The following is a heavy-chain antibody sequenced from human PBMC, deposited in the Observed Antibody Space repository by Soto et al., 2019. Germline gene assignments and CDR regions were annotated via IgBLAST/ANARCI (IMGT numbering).Heavy chain of an antibody. V-gene: IGHV3-30-3*01. Sequence: QVQLVESGGGVVQPGRSLRLSCAASGFTFSSYAMHWVRQAPGKGLEWVAVISYDGSNKYYADSVKGRFTISRDNSKNTLYLKMNSLRAEDTAVYYCARGLWGQLNDYWGREPWSPSPQ. CDR3: ARGLWGQLNDY. CDR1: GFTFSSYA. J-gene: IGHJ4*02. CDR2: ISYDGSNK. D-gene: IGHD2-2*01.